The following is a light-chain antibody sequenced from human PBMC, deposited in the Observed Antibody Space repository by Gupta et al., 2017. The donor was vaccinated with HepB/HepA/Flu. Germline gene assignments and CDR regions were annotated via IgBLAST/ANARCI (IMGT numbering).Light chain of an antibody. J-gene: IGKJ1*01. CDR2: GAS. V-gene: IGKV3-20*01. CDR1: QSVSSSY. CDR3: QPNDSPPCT. Sequence: EIVLTQSPGTLSLSPGERATLSCRASQSVSSSYLAWYQQRPGQAPRLLIYGASSRATGISDRFRGRGSGTDFNPKISRLEPEDCSGYYWQPNDSPPCTFGQGTKVEIK.